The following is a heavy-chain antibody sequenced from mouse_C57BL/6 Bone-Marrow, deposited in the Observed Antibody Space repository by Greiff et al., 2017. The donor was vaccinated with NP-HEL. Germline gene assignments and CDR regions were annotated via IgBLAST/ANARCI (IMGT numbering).Heavy chain of an antibody. CDR2: ISGGGGNT. J-gene: IGHJ2*01. CDR1: GFTFSSYT. Sequence: EVKLVESGGGLVKPGGSLKLSCAASGFTFSSYTMSWVRQTPEKRLAWVATISGGGGNTYYPDSVKGRFTISRDNAKNTLYLQMSSLRSEDTALYYCARKYYFDYWGQGTTLTVSS. CDR3: ARKYYFDY. V-gene: IGHV5-9*01.